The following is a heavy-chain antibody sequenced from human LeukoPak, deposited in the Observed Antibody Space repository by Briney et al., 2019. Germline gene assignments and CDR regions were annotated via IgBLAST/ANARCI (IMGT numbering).Heavy chain of an antibody. D-gene: IGHD2-2*01. V-gene: IGHV1-2*02. Sequence: ASVKVSCKASGYTLTGYYMHWVRQAPGQGLEWMGWINPNSGGTNYAQKFQGRVTMTRDTSISTAYMELSRLRSDDTAVYYCAREVVTAVTLDYWGQGTLVTVSS. CDR1: GYTLTGYY. J-gene: IGHJ4*02. CDR3: AREVVTAVTLDY. CDR2: INPNSGGT.